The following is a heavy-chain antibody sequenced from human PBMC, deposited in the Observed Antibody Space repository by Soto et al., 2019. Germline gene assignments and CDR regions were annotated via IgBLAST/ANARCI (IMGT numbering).Heavy chain of an antibody. CDR3: AGIGEDVYYGIDV. V-gene: IGHV4-4*07. CDR1: GGSRRSYY. Sequence: SETLALTCRVSGGSRRSYYWHWLRQPAGKGLEWIGRIYSRGDTNYNPSVKSRVTMSVDTSKNEFSLRLNSVTDADTAVYYCAGIGEDVYYGIDVWGQGTTVTVSS. D-gene: IGHD3-16*01. CDR2: IYSRGDT. J-gene: IGHJ6*02.